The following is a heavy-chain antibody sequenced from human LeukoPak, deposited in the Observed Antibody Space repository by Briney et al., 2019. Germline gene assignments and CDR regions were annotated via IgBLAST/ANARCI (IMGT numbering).Heavy chain of an antibody. CDR1: GFSVGTNY. CDR2: IYSGDHT. Sequence: GGSLRLSCAASGFSVGTNYMSWVRQAPGKGLEGVSVIYSGDHTYYADSVKGRFTISRDSSKNALCLQMNSLRAEDTAVYYCAKDTNNVVERIVDYWGQGTLVTVSS. J-gene: IGHJ4*02. CDR3: AKDTNNVVERIVDY. D-gene: IGHD2-21*01. V-gene: IGHV3-66*01.